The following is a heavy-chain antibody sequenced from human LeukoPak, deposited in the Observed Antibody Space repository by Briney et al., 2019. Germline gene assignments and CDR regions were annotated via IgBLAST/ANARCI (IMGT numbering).Heavy chain of an antibody. CDR2: ISSSGSTI. D-gene: IGHD2-21*02. J-gene: IGHJ5*02. CDR3: ARASLVTAGWFDP. Sequence: GGSLRLSCAASGFTFSDYYMSWIRQAPGKGLEWVSYISSSGSTIYYADSVKGRFTISRDNAKNSLYLQTNSLRAEDTAVYYCARASLVTAGWFDPWGQGTLVTVSS. CDR1: GFTFSDYY. V-gene: IGHV3-11*01.